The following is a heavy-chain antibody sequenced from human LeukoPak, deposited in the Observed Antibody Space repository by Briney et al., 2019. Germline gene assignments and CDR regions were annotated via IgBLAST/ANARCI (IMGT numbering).Heavy chain of an antibody. CDR1: GFTFSSYD. V-gene: IGHV3-23*01. Sequence: GGSLRLSCAASGFTFSSYDMSWARQAPGKGLEWVSGITYSSGYTYYADSVKGRFTISRDNSRNTLYLQMNSLRAEDTAVYYCAKDPSDLGGSGSNNYFDCWGQGTLVTVSS. D-gene: IGHD3-10*01. CDR3: AKDPSDLGGSGSNNYFDC. CDR2: ITYSSGYT. J-gene: IGHJ4*02.